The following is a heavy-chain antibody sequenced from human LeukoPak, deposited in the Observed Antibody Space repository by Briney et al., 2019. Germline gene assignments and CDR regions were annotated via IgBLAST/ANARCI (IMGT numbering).Heavy chain of an antibody. D-gene: IGHD3-22*01. CDR1: GYTFTSYG. Sequence: ALVKVSCKASGYTFTSYGISWVRQAPGQGLEWMGWISAYNGNTNYAQKPQGRVTMTTDTSTSTAYMELRGLRSDDTAVYYCAREVTTEIYYYYGMDVWGQGTTVTVSS. CDR3: AREVTTEIYYYYGMDV. V-gene: IGHV1-18*01. CDR2: ISAYNGNT. J-gene: IGHJ6*02.